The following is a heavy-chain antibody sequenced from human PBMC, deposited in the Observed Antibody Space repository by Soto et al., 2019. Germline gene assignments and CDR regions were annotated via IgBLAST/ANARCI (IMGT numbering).Heavy chain of an antibody. J-gene: IGHJ3*02. CDR3: AKDRITIFGVADDAFDI. Sequence: EVQLLESGGGLVQPGGSLRLSCAASGFTFSSYAMSWVRQAPGKGLEWVSAISGSGGRTYYADSVKGRFTIARDNSKNTLYLQMNSLRAEDTAVYYCAKDRITIFGVADDAFDIWGQGTMVTVSS. CDR2: ISGSGGRT. D-gene: IGHD3-3*01. V-gene: IGHV3-23*01. CDR1: GFTFSSYA.